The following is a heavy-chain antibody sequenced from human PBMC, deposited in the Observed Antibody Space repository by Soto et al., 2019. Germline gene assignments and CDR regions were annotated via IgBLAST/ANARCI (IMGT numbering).Heavy chain of an antibody. J-gene: IGHJ5*01. CDR3: ASMIGDPVLSFDS. CDR2: IFYSGST. V-gene: IGHV4-59*01. CDR1: GGSISSYY. Sequence: QVQLQESGPGLVKPSETLSLTCTVSGGSISSYYWSWIRQPPGKGLEWIGFIFYSGSTSYNPSLKSHVTISIDTSEYQFSLKLNFVTAADTAVYYCASMIGDPVLSFDSWGQGTLVAVSS. D-gene: IGHD3-10*02.